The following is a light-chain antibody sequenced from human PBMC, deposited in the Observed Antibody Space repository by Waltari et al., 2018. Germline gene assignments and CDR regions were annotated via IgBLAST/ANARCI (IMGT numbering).Light chain of an antibody. J-gene: IGLJ1*01. V-gene: IGLV2-14*03. Sequence: QSALTQAASVSGSPGQSITISCTGTSSDVGGYKSVSWSQQHPGKAPKVLIYDVTNRPYGVSNRVSCSKSGNTASLTISGLQAEDEADYYCSAYTRSGTYVFGTGTKVTVL. CDR3: SAYTRSGTYV. CDR2: DVT. CDR1: SSDVGGYKS.